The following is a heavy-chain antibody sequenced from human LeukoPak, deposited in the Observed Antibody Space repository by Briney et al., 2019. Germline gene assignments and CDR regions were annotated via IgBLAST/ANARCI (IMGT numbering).Heavy chain of an antibody. D-gene: IGHD2-15*01. V-gene: IGHV5-51*01. Sequence: GGSLKISCQGSGYSFTSYWIGWVRQVPGKGLEWMGIIYPGDSDTRYSPSFQGQVTISADKSISTAYLQWSSLKASDTATYYCARQERVVAYDAFDIWGQGTMVTVSS. CDR1: GYSFTSYW. CDR3: ARQERVVAYDAFDI. CDR2: IYPGDSDT. J-gene: IGHJ3*02.